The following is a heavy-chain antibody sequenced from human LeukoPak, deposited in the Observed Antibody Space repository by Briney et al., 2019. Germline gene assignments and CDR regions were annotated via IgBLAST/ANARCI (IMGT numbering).Heavy chain of an antibody. CDR1: GYTFTSYA. Sequence: ASVKVSCKASGYTFTSYAMHWVRQAPGQRLEWMGWINACNGNTKYSQEFQDSVTITRDTSASTVYMELSNLRSEDMAVYYCARGIRGGKPYCSDGSCFSDDHPLFDYWGQGTLVTVSS. J-gene: IGHJ4*02. CDR2: INACNGNT. V-gene: IGHV1-3*03. D-gene: IGHD2-15*01. CDR3: ARGIRGGKPYCSDGSCFSDDHPLFDY.